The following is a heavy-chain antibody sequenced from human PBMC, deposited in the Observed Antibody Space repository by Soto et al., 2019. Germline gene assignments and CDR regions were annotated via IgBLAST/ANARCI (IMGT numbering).Heavy chain of an antibody. J-gene: IGHJ6*02. CDR3: ARAAAYFYHYYYAMDV. V-gene: IGHV3-30-3*01. D-gene: IGHD6-13*01. CDR1: RFTFSGYA. CDR2: ISHDGSEK. Sequence: GGSLRLSCAASRFTFSGYAMDWVRQAPGKGLEWVAVISHDGSEKYYGDSVKGRFTISRDNPKNTVYLQMNSLRPEDTAVYYCARAAAYFYHYYYAMDVWGQGTAVTVSS.